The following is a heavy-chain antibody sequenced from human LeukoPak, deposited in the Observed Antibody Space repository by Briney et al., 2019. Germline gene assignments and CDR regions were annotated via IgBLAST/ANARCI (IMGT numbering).Heavy chain of an antibody. CDR2: INSDGTNT. CDR3: ARDRAAFGVVQVGY. CDR1: TFTFSRYW. V-gene: IGHV3-74*01. J-gene: IGHJ4*02. Sequence: GGSLRLSCAASTFTFSRYWMHWVRQAPEKGLVWVSRINSDGTNTYYADSVKGRFTISRDNTKNTLYLQMNSLRTEDTAVYYCARDRAAFGVVQVGYWGQGTLVTVSS. D-gene: IGHD3-3*01.